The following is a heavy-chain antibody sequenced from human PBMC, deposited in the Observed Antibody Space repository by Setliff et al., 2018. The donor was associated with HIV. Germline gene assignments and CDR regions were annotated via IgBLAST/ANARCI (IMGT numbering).Heavy chain of an antibody. Sequence: ASVKVSCKAFGYTFTSYFLHWVRQAPGQGLEWMGWINPKSDGTNYAQKFQGWITMTRDTSISTAYMELRRLRSDDTAVYYCARGMDYYDTSGYYRYYFDYWGQGTLVTVSS. J-gene: IGHJ4*02. CDR3: ARGMDYYDTSGYYRYYFDY. D-gene: IGHD3-22*01. V-gene: IGHV1-2*04. CDR1: GYTFTSYF. CDR2: INPKSDGT.